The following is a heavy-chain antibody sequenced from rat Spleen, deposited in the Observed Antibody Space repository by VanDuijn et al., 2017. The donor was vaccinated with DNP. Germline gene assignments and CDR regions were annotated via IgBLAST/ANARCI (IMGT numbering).Heavy chain of an antibody. CDR1: GFTFSNYY. V-gene: IGHV5-25*01. CDR3: ARGSSSIYWYFDF. CDR2: ISTGGVNT. J-gene: IGHJ1*01. Sequence: EVQLVESGGGLVQPGRSMKLSCAASGFTFSNYYMAWVRQAPTKGLEWVASISTGGVNTYYRDSVKGRFAISRVDAKSSLYLQMSSLKSEDTATYYCARGSSSIYWYFDFWGPGTMVTVSS. D-gene: IGHD1-2*01.